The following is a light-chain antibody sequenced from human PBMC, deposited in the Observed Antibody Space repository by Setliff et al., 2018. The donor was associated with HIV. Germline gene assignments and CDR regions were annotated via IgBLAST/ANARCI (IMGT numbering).Light chain of an antibody. CDR1: SSNIRAGYD. CDR3: QTYDSSLTRFV. CDR2: ANK. Sequence: QSVLTQPPSVSGAPGQRVTISCTGSSSNIRAGYDVHWYQQLPGKAPKLLIYANKNRPSGVPDRFSGSKSGTSASLAITGLQAEDEADYYCQTYDSSLTRFVFGTGTKVTVL. J-gene: IGLJ1*01. V-gene: IGLV1-40*01.